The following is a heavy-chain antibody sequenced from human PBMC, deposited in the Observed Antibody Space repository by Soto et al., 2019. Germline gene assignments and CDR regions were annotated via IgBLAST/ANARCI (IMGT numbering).Heavy chain of an antibody. Sequence: SETLSLTCAVYGGSFSGYYWSWIRQPPGKGLEWIGEINHSGSTNYNPSLKSRVTISVDTSKNQFSLKLSSVTAADTAVYYCARGVIGLTGYYSRYYYYYMDVWGKGTTVTVSS. D-gene: IGHD3-9*01. CDR1: GGSFSGYY. J-gene: IGHJ6*03. CDR3: ARGVIGLTGYYSRYYYYYMDV. CDR2: INHSGST. V-gene: IGHV4-34*01.